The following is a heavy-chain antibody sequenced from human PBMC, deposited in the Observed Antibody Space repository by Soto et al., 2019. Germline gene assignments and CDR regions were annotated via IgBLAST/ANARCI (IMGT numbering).Heavy chain of an antibody. J-gene: IGHJ6*03. V-gene: IGHV4-39*01. CDR3: ARRTVAGTFYYYMDV. Sequence: QLQLQESGPGLVKPSETLSLSCTVSGGSVSSSSNYWDWIRQPPGKGLEWIASIYYSGSSYYNPSLKSRVTISADTTKNPFSLKLTSVTAADTAVYYCARRTVAGTFYYYMDVWGKGTTVTVSS. CDR2: IYYSGSS. D-gene: IGHD6-19*01. CDR1: GGSVSSSSNY.